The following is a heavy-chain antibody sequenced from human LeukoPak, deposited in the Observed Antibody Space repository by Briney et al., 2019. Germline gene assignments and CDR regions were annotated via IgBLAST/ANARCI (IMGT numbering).Heavy chain of an antibody. J-gene: IGHJ4*02. CDR1: GFTLGNFP. D-gene: IGHD3-3*02. CDR3: AKAGVISGWDY. Sequence: GGSLRPSFAAPGFTLGNFPIGWVRPAPVKGLGWLSAIGEEKSGSWTKSADSVKGRFTISRDNSENTLYLQMDSLTVEDTAVYYCAKAGVISGWDYWGQGVLVTVSS. V-gene: IGHV3-23*01. CDR2: IGEEKSGSWT.